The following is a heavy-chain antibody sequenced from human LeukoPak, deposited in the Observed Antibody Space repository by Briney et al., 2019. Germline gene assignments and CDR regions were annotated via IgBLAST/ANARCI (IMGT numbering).Heavy chain of an antibody. CDR2: INPNSGGT. Sequence: GASVKVSCKASGYTFTGYYMHWVRQAPGQGLEWMGWINPNSGGTNYAQKFQGRVTMTRDTSISTAYMELSRLRSDDTAVYYCARAPGQLVRGDRFDPWGQGTLVTVSS. D-gene: IGHD6-6*01. CDR1: GYTFTGYY. CDR3: ARAPGQLVRGDRFDP. V-gene: IGHV1-2*02. J-gene: IGHJ5*02.